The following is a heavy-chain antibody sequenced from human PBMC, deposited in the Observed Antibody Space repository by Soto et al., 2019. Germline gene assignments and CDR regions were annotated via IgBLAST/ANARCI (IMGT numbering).Heavy chain of an antibody. CDR3: ARHVDASPFDS. Sequence: GESLKISCKASGYSFTTYWIGWVRQMPGKGLEWMGVIHPADSDTAYSPSFQGHVTISADKSINTAYLQWTSLKASDTAIYYCARHVDASPFDSWGQGTLVTVSS. V-gene: IGHV5-51*01. D-gene: IGHD2-15*01. J-gene: IGHJ4*02. CDR2: IHPADSDT. CDR1: GYSFTTYW.